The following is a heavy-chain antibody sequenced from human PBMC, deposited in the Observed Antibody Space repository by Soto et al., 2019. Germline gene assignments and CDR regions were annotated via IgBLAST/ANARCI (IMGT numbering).Heavy chain of an antibody. J-gene: IGHJ4*02. CDR2: INNSGST. D-gene: IGHD2-8*02. Sequence: QVQLQQWGAGLLKPSETLSLTCAVYGGSFSGYYWTWIRQPPGTGLEWIGEINNSGSTNYNPSLTSRVTISVDTSKNQFSLKLTSVTAADTAVYYCARDKITGLFDYWGQGTLVTVSS. V-gene: IGHV4-34*01. CDR3: ARDKITGLFDY. CDR1: GGSFSGYY.